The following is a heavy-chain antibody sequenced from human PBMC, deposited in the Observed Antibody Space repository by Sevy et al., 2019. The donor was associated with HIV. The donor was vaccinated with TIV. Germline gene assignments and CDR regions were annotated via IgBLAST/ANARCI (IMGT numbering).Heavy chain of an antibody. CDR2: IGAYNGNR. Sequence: ASVKVSCKASGYTFSTYGISWVRQAPGQGLEWMGWIGAYNGNRKYAQKFQDTITMTTDTSTSTAYMELRSLRSDDTAVYFCARLSTARGESNWFDPWGQGTLVTVSS. V-gene: IGHV1-18*01. D-gene: IGHD3-16*01. J-gene: IGHJ5*02. CDR1: GYTFSTYG. CDR3: ARLSTARGESNWFDP.